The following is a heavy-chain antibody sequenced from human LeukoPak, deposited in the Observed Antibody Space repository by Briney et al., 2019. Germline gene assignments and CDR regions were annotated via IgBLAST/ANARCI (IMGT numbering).Heavy chain of an antibody. CDR1: GGSISSYY. CDR3: AISRGGYCSSTSCYNYYYMDV. CDR2: IYTSGST. V-gene: IGHV4-4*07. J-gene: IGHJ6*03. Sequence: SETLSLTCTVSGGSISSYYWSWIRQPAGKGLGWIGRIYTSGSTNYNPSLKSRVTMSVDTSKNQFSLKLSSVTAADTAVYYCAISRGGYCSSTSCYNYYYMDVWGKGTTVTVSS. D-gene: IGHD2-2*02.